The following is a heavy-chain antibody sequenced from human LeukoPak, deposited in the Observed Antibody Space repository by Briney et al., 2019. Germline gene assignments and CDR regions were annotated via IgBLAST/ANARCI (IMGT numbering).Heavy chain of an antibody. CDR2: IKSKSDGVTT. CDR3: TTETRWELLFDY. J-gene: IGHJ4*02. Sequence: GGSLRPSCAASGFTFNDAWMSWVRQAPGRGLEWVGRIKSKSDGVTTDYAAPVKGRFTISRDDSKNTLYLQMSNLKTEDTAVYYCTTETRWELLFDYWGQGTLVTVSS. D-gene: IGHD1-26*01. CDR1: GFTFNDAW. V-gene: IGHV3-15*01.